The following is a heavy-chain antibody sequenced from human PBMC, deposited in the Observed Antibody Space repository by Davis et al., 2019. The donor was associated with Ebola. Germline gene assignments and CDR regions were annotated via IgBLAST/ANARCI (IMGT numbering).Heavy chain of an antibody. CDR1: GFTFRSHW. J-gene: IGHJ5*02. CDR2: INNDGSRT. V-gene: IGHV3-74*01. Sequence: GESLKISCVASGFTFRSHWMHWVRQAPGKGLVWVSRINNDGSRTKYADSVRGRLTISRDNFKNTVYLQMDSLRADDTAVYYCATRDTSSNCFGFYPWGQGTLVTVSS. CDR3: ATRDTSSNCFGFYP. D-gene: IGHD2-2*01.